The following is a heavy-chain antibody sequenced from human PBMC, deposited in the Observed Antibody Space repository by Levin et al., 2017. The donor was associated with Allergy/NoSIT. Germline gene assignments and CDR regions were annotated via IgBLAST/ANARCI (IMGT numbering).Heavy chain of an antibody. V-gene: IGHV3-66*01. CDR1: GFTVYNNY. CDR3: ARNVPLTANGY. D-gene: IGHD2-8*01. Sequence: LSLTCAVSGFTVYNNYMSWVRPAPGKGLEWVSLIYSGGTTQYADSVKGRFTISRDSSKNTLYLQMNSLTPEDTAMYYCARNVPLTANGYWGQGTLVTVSS. CDR2: IYSGGTT. J-gene: IGHJ4*02.